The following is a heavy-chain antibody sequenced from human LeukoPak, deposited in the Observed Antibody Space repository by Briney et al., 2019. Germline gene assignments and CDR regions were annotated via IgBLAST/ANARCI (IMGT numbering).Heavy chain of an antibody. CDR3: TRVRDDSSGYYPFYYYYYGMDV. D-gene: IGHD3-22*01. CDR2: IRSKAYGGTT. J-gene: IGHJ6*02. Sequence: GGSLRLSCAGSGFTFSNYWVHWVRQAPGKGLEWVGFIRSKAYGGTTEYAASVKGRFTISRDDSKSIAYLQMNSLKTEDTAVYYCTRVRDDSSGYYPFYYYYYGMDVWGQGTTVTVSS. V-gene: IGHV3-49*04. CDR1: GFTFSNYW.